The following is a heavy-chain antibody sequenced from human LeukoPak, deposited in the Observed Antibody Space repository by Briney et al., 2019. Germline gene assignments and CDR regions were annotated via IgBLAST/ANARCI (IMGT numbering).Heavy chain of an antibody. CDR2: ISSSSSYI. CDR1: GFTFSSYS. D-gene: IGHD2/OR15-2a*01. V-gene: IGHV3-21*04. J-gene: IGHJ4*02. Sequence: PGGSLRLSCAASGFTFSSYSMNWVRQAPGKGLEWVSSISSSSSYIYYADSLKGRFTISRDNAKNSLYLQMNSLRAEDTAVYYCAKDIRSLAIGLIDYWGQGTLVTVSS. CDR3: AKDIRSLAIGLIDY.